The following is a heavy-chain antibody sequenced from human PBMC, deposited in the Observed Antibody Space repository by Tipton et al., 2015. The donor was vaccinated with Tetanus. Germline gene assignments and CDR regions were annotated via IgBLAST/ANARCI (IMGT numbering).Heavy chain of an antibody. D-gene: IGHD2-8*01. V-gene: IGHV3-23*01. J-gene: IGHJ5*02. CDR3: AKGLLGYCIDGVCHNWFDP. Sequence: GSLRLSCAASGFTFSLFAMSWVRQAPGKGLEWVSTISGSGDRTYYADSVKGRFTISRDNSKNTLYPQMNSLRVEDTAVYYCAKGLLGYCIDGVCHNWFDPWGQGTLVTVSS. CDR1: GFTFSLFA. CDR2: ISGSGDRT.